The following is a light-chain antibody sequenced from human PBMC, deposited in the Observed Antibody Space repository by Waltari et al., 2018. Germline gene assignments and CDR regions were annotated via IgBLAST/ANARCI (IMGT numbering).Light chain of an antibody. J-gene: IGKJ1*01. Sequence: IQMTQSPSSLSASVGDRVPITCRASPGIRNDLGWYQQKPGKAPKLLISAASTLQSGVPSRFSGSGSGTEFTLTISSLQPEDFATYYCLQDYIYPWTFGQGTKVEIQ. CDR3: LQDYIYPWT. CDR2: AAS. CDR1: PGIRND. V-gene: IGKV1-6*01.